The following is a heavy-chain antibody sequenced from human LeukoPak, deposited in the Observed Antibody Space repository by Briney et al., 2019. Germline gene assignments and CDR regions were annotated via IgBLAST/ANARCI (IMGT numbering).Heavy chain of an antibody. D-gene: IGHD3-10*01. CDR2: ISWNGVTT. J-gene: IGHJ4*02. CDR3: AKERGTSGYFDY. CDR1: GFTFDDYT. V-gene: IGHV3-43*01. Sequence: GGSLRLSCAASGFTFDDYTMHWVRQAPGKVLEWVSLISWNGVTTYYADSVEGRFTVSRDNSKNSLYLQMNSLRTEDTALYYCAKERGTSGYFDYWGQGTLVTVSS.